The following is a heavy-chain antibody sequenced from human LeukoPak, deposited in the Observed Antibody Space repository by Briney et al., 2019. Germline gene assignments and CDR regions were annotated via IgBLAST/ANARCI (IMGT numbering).Heavy chain of an antibody. D-gene: IGHD3-10*01. CDR2: INPNSGGT. Sequence: ASVKVSCKASGYTFTGYYMHWVRQAPGQGLEWMGWINPNSGGTNYAQKFQGRVTMTRDTSISTAYMELSRLRSDDTAVYYCARDRPYYGSGSSSLDYWGQGTLVTVSS. CDR1: GYTFTGYY. CDR3: ARDRPYYGSGSSSLDY. J-gene: IGHJ4*02. V-gene: IGHV1-2*02.